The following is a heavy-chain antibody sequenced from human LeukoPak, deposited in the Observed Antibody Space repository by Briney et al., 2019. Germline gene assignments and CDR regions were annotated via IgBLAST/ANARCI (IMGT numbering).Heavy chain of an antibody. J-gene: IGHJ4*02. CDR3: ARVPARRVVTTPTYFDF. CDR1: GGSISDYY. D-gene: IGHD2-21*02. Sequence: SETLSLTCTVSGGSISDYYWNWIRQPPGKGLEWIGYFSYSGSTNYNPSLKSRVTISVDPSKNQFSLKLSSVTAEDTAVYYCARVPARRVVTTPTYFDFRGQGTLVTVSS. CDR2: FSYSGST. V-gene: IGHV4-59*01.